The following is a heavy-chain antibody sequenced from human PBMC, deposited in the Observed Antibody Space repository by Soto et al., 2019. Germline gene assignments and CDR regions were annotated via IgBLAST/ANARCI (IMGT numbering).Heavy chain of an antibody. V-gene: IGHV3-48*03. Sequence: GGSLRLSCVGSGFTFSSFEMNWVRQTPGKGLEWLSYIGRSGETIYYADSVKGRFTISRDNATSSLFLQMNGLRDEDTGIYYCARDSRGGAARRPTFYYWGRGTLVTVSS. CDR1: GFTFSSFE. J-gene: IGHJ4*02. CDR3: ARDSRGGAARRPTFYY. D-gene: IGHD6-6*01. CDR2: IGRSGETI.